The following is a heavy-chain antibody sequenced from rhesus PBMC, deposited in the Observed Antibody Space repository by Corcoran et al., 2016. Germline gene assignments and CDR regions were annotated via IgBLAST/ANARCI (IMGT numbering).Heavy chain of an antibody. V-gene: IGHV4S7*01. Sequence: QVQLQESGPGLVKPSETLSLTCTASGGSISDSDYCIWLRPPPGKGLGWLGYIYGGSGSTSYNPSLKSRVTISTDASKNQFSLKLSSVTAADTAVYYCASVRFGSWYYFDYLGPGVLVTISS. CDR1: GGSISDSDY. CDR3: ASVRFGSWYYFDY. CDR2: IYGGSGST. J-gene: IGHJ4*01. D-gene: IGHD6-13*01.